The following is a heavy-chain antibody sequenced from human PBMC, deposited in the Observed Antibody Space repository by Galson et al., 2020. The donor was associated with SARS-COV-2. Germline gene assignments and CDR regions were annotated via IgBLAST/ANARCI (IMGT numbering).Heavy chain of an antibody. Sequence: SETLSLTCAVYGGSFSGYYWSWIRQPPGKGLEWIGEINHSGSTNYNPSLKSRVTVSIDTAKNQFSLKLSSVTAADTAVYYCARGHRRHYYDRSGYDRANFDYWSQGTLVTVSS. CDR1: GGSFSGYY. D-gene: IGHD3-22*01. CDR2: INHSGST. CDR3: ARGHRRHYYDRSGYDRANFDY. J-gene: IGHJ4*02. V-gene: IGHV4-34*01.